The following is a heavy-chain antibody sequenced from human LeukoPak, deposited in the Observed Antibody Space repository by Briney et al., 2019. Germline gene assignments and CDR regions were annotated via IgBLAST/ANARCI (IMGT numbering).Heavy chain of an antibody. D-gene: IGHD3-10*01. J-gene: IGHJ3*02. V-gene: IGHV4-39*07. CDR3: ARDWPPVSRGADAFDI. Sequence: PSETLSLTCTVSGGSISSSSYYWGWIRQPPGKGLEWIGSIYYSGSTYYNPSLKSRVTLSVDTSKNQFSLKLSSVTAADTAVYYCARDWPPVSRGADAFDIWGQGTMVTVSS. CDR2: IYYSGST. CDR1: GGSISSSSYY.